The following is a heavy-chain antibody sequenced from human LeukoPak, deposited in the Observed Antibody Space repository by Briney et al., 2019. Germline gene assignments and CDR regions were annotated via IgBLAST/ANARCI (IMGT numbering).Heavy chain of an antibody. V-gene: IGHV3-9*01. D-gene: IGHD3-22*01. CDR3: VKGSGTNYDSRGFLPHFDY. Sequence: PGGSLRLSCAASGFTFDDYAMHWVRQAPGKGLEWVSGISWNSGDIGYADSVKGRFTISRDNAKNSLYLQMNSLRAEDTALYYCVKGSGTNYDSRGFLPHFDYWGQGTLVTVSS. CDR2: ISWNSGDI. J-gene: IGHJ4*02. CDR1: GFTFDDYA.